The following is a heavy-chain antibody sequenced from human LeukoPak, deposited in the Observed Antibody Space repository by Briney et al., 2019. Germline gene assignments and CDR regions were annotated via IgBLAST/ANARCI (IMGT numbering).Heavy chain of an antibody. Sequence: QPGGSLRLSCVASGFTFSDYWIHWVRQAPGKGLVWVSRISSDGDTTNYADSVKGRFTISRDNAKNTLYLQMNSLRVEDTAVYYCARDREPRTGFMVREAYDYWGQGTLVTVSS. CDR2: ISSDGDTT. CDR1: GFTFSDYW. D-gene: IGHD3-10*01. J-gene: IGHJ4*02. V-gene: IGHV3-74*01. CDR3: ARDREPRTGFMVREAYDY.